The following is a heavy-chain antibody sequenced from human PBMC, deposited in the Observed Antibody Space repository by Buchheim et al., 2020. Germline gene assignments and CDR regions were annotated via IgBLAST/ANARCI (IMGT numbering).Heavy chain of an antibody. D-gene: IGHD2-8*01. J-gene: IGHJ4*02. CDR2: ISYDGSNK. CDR3: AKDRGYCTNGVCYMGYYFDY. CDR1: GFTFSSYG. V-gene: IGHV3-30*18. Sequence: QVQLVESGGGVVQPGRSLRLSCAASGFTFSSYGMHWVRQAPGKGLEWVAVISYDGSNKYYADSVKGRFTISRDNSKNTLYLQMNSLRAEDTAVYYCAKDRGYCTNGVCYMGYYFDYWGQGTL.